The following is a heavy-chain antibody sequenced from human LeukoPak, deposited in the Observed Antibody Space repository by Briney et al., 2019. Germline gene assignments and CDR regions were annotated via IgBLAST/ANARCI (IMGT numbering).Heavy chain of an antibody. CDR2: IIPIFGTA. D-gene: IGHD3-22*01. J-gene: IGHJ4*02. V-gene: IGHV1-69*13. CDR3: AAILGDSSGYYYGYYFDY. CDR1: GGTFISYA. Sequence: SVKVSCKASGGTFISYAISWVRQAPGQGLEWMGGIIPIFGTANYAQKFQGRVTITADESTSTAYMELSSLRSEDTAVYYCAAILGDSSGYYYGYYFDYWGQGTLVTISS.